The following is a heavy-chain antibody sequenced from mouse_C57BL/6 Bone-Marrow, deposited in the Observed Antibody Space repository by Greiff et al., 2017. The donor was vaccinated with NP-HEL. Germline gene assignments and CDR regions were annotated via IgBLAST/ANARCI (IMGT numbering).Heavy chain of an antibody. D-gene: IGHD3-2*02. CDR3: ARQTAQAKDFDY. CDR1: GYTFTSYW. CDR2: LNPSSGYT. Sequence: VQLHQSGAELAKPGASVKLSCKASGYTFTSYWMHWVKQRPGQGLEWIGYLNPSSGYTKYNQKFKDKATLTADKSSSTAYMQLSSLTYEDSAVYDCARQTAQAKDFDYWGQGTTLTVSS. V-gene: IGHV1-7*01. J-gene: IGHJ2*01.